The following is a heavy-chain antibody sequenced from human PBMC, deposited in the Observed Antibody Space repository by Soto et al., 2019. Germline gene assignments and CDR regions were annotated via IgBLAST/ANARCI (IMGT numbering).Heavy chain of an antibody. CDR1: GGSLGSYY. D-gene: IGHD4-4*01. V-gene: IGHV4-59*01. CDR2: VFYTGRA. CDR3: ARDGDGRMTTNPYYYNGMDV. J-gene: IGHJ6*02. Sequence: NPSETLSLACPVAGGSLGSYYWSWIRQPPGNGLEWIGYVFYTGRANYNASLKSRVSISLDTSNYQFSLKLSSVTAADTAVYYCARDGDGRMTTNPYYYNGMDVSGPGTTVTVSS.